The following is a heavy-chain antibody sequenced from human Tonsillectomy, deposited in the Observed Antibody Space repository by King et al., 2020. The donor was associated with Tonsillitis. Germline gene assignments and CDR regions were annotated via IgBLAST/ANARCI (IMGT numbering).Heavy chain of an antibody. V-gene: IGHV3-23*04. CDR2: ISGSGGST. Sequence: VQLVESGGGLVQPGGSLRLSCAASGFTFSSDAMSWVRPAPGKGLEWVSAISGSGGSTYYADSVKGRFTISRDNSKNTLYLQMNSLRAEDTAVYYCAKDFRSSGYLPYAFDIWGQGTMVTVSS. D-gene: IGHD3-22*01. J-gene: IGHJ3*02. CDR3: AKDFRSSGYLPYAFDI. CDR1: GFTFSSDA.